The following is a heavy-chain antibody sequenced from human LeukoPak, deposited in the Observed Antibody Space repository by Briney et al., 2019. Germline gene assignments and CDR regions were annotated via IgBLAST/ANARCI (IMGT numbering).Heavy chain of an antibody. V-gene: IGHV3-53*01. J-gene: IGHJ4*02. D-gene: IGHD4/OR15-4a*01. Sequence: GGSLRLSCTVSGFTVSTNSMSWVRQAPGKVLEWVSFIYSDNTHYSDSVKGRFTISRDNSKNTLYLQMNSLGAEDTAVYYCARRAGAYSHPCDYWGQGTLVTVSS. CDR1: GFTVSTNS. CDR3: ARRAGAYSHPCDY. CDR2: IYSDNT.